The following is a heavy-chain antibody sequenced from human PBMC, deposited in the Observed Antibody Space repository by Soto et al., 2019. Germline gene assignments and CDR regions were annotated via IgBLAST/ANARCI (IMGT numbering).Heavy chain of an antibody. Sequence: GGSLRLSYAASGFTFSSYGMHGVRQAPGKGLEWVAVISYDGSNKYYADSVKGRFTISRDNSKNTLYLQMNSLRAEDTAVYYCAKEDGSPYYYDSSGHRPFDYWGQGT. D-gene: IGHD3-22*01. CDR1: GFTFSSYG. CDR3: AKEDGSPYYYDSSGHRPFDY. V-gene: IGHV3-30*18. CDR2: ISYDGSNK. J-gene: IGHJ4*02.